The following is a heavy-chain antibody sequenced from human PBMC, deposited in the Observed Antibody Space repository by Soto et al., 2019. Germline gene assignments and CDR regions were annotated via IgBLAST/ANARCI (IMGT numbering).Heavy chain of an antibody. Sequence: QVKLQQWGAGLLKPSETLSLTCGVSGGSFRGYSWNWIRQSPEKGLEWIGQINYRGSTSYSPSLRSRVTISLDTSTNRFSRTLTSVTAADTAIYYCARAPMDDYGNYYDGLDVWGQGTTVTVS. V-gene: IGHV4-34*01. D-gene: IGHD4-17*01. CDR2: INYRGST. CDR3: ARAPMDDYGNYYDGLDV. CDR1: GGSFRGYS. J-gene: IGHJ6*02.